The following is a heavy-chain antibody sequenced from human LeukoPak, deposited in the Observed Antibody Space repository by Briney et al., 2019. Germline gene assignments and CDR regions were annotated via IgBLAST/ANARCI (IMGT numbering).Heavy chain of an antibody. V-gene: IGHV1-69*04. Sequence: SVKVSCKASGGTFSSYAISWVRQAPGQGLEWMGRIIPIVGIAKYAQKLQGRVTITADKSTSTAYMELSSLRSEDTAVYYCARDLGPPDYSNYEFLDYYGMDVWGQGATVTVSS. CDR1: GGTFSSYA. D-gene: IGHD4-11*01. CDR2: IIPIVGIA. J-gene: IGHJ6*02. CDR3: ARDLGPPDYSNYEFLDYYGMDV.